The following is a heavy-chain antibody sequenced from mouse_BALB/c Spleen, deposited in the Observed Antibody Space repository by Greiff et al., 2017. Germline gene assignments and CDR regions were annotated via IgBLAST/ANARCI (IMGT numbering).Heavy chain of an antibody. J-gene: IGHJ4*01. V-gene: IGHV14-4*02. D-gene: IGHD2-4*01. CDR3: ARREDYDDAMDY. Sequence: EVKLMESGAELVRSGASVKLSCTASGFNIKDYYMHWVKQRPEQGLEWIGWIDPENGDTEYAPKFQGKATMTADKSSSTAYMQLSSLASEDSAVYYCARREDYDDAMDYWGQGTSVTVSS. CDR1: GFNIKDYY. CDR2: IDPENGDT.